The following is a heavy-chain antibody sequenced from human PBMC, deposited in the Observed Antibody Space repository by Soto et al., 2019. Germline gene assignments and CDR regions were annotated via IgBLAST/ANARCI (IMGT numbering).Heavy chain of an antibody. J-gene: IGHJ4*02. CDR1: GGSISSSNW. Sequence: QVQLQESGPGLVKPSGTLSLTCAVSGGSISSSNWWSWVRQPPGKGLEWIGEIYHSGSTNYNPSLKSRVTLSVDKSKNQFSLKLSSVTAADTAVYYCARDPIYYDSSGYYRSVDYWGQGTLVTVSS. CDR3: ARDPIYYDSSGYYRSVDY. CDR2: IYHSGST. D-gene: IGHD3-22*01. V-gene: IGHV4-4*02.